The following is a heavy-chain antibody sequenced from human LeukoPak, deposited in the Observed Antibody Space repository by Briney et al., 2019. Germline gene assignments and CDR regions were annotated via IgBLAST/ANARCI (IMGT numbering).Heavy chain of an antibody. Sequence: PSETLSLTCTVSCGSISSYYWSWIRQPPGKGLEWIGSFYYIGSTNYNPSLKSRVTISVDTSKNQFSLKLNSVTAADTALYYCARDRDGEGPDYWGQGTLVTVSS. CDR1: CGSISSYY. D-gene: IGHD4-17*01. CDR3: ARDRDGEGPDY. J-gene: IGHJ4*02. CDR2: FYYIGST. V-gene: IGHV4-59*01.